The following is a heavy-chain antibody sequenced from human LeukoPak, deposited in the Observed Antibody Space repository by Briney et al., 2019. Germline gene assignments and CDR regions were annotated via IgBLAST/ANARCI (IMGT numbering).Heavy chain of an antibody. V-gene: IGHV3-21*01. D-gene: IGHD6-13*01. CDR1: GFTFSSYS. CDR3: ARERSYSSSWYSGQVAFDI. Sequence: PGGSLRLSCAASGFTFSSYSMNWVRQAPGKGLEWVSSISSSSSYIYYADSVKGRFTISRDNAKNSLYLQMNSLRAEDTAVYYCARERSYSSSWYSGQVAFDIWGQGTMATVSS. J-gene: IGHJ3*02. CDR2: ISSSSSYI.